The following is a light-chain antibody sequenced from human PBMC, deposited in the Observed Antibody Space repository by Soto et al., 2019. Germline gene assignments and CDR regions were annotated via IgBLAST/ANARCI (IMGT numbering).Light chain of an antibody. CDR3: QQYGSSPPIT. J-gene: IGKJ5*01. CDR1: QSVSSY. V-gene: IGKV3-20*01. Sequence: EIVLTQSPATLSLSPGERATLSCRASQSVSSYFAWYQQKPGQAPRLLIYDASNRATGIPARFSGSGSGTDFTLTISRLEPEDFAVYYCQQYGSSPPITFGQGTRLEIK. CDR2: DAS.